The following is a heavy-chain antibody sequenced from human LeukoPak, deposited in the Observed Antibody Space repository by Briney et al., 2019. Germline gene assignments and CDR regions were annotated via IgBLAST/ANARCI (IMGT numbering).Heavy chain of an antibody. J-gene: IGHJ4*02. Sequence: PSETLSLTCAVYGGSFSGYSWNWIRQSPEKGLEWIGEINDSGSTNYNPSLKGRVTMSIDTSKNQFSLELNSVVAADTAVYYCASTYYDTGGFSPFDYWGQGTLVTVSS. CDR3: ASTYYDTGGFSPFDY. D-gene: IGHD3-22*01. V-gene: IGHV4-34*01. CDR1: GGSFSGYS. CDR2: INDSGST.